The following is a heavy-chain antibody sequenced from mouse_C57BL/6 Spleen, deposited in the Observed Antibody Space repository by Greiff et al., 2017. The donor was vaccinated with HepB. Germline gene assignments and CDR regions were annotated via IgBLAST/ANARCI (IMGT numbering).Heavy chain of an antibody. CDR3: ARDGAGNYFDY. V-gene: IGHV3-6*01. CDR2: ISYDGSN. CDR1: GYSITSGYY. Sequence: ESGPGLVKPSQSLSLTCSVTGYSITSGYYWNWIRQFPGNKLEWMGYISYDGSNNYNPSLKNRISITRDTSKNQFFLKLNSVTTEDTATYYCARDGAGNYFDYWGQGTTLTVSS. J-gene: IGHJ2*01.